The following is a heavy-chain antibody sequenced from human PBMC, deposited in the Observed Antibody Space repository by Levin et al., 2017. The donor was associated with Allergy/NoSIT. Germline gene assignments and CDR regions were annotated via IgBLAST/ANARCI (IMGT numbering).Heavy chain of an antibody. CDR1: GGSISSGNW. CDR3: ARVATVTTPYYFDY. Sequence: SETLSLTCAVSGGSISSGNWWSWVRQPPGRGLEWIGETYHSGSTNYNPSLKSRVTISVDKSMNQFSLKLSSVTAADTAVYYCARVATVTTPYYFDYWGQGTLVTVSS. CDR2: TYHSGST. J-gene: IGHJ4*02. V-gene: IGHV4-4*02. D-gene: IGHD4-17*01.